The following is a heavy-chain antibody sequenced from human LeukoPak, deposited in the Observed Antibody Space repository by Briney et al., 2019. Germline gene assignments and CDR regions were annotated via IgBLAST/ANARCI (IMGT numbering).Heavy chain of an antibody. CDR3: ARDLTIFGVAKYYFDY. CDR1: GYTFTGYY. D-gene: IGHD3-3*01. CDR2: INPNSGGT. Sequence: GASVKVSCKASGYTFTGYYMHWLRQAPGQGLEWMGWINPNSGGTNYAQKFQGRVTMTRDTSISTAYMELSRLRSDDTAEYYCARDLTIFGVAKYYFDYWGQGTLVTVSS. J-gene: IGHJ4*02. V-gene: IGHV1-2*02.